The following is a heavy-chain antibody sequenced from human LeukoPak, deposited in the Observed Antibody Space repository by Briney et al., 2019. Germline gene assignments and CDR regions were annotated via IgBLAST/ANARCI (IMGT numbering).Heavy chain of an antibody. V-gene: IGHV1-58*01. CDR1: GFTFISSA. D-gene: IGHD3-22*01. CDR2: IVVGSGNT. J-gene: IGHJ4*02. Sequence: GASVKVSGKTSGFTFISSAVQWVRQARGQRLEWIGWIVVGSGNTNYAQKFQERVPITRDMSTSTAYMELSSLRSEDTAVYYCAADPSYSSGYRYYFDYWGQGTLVTVSS. CDR3: AADPSYSSGYRYYFDY.